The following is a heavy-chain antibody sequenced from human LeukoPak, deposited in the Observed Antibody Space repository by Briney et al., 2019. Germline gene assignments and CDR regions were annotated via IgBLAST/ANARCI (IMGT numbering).Heavy chain of an antibody. CDR3: ARARKSGGITMIRGVKDRGWFDP. V-gene: IGHV3-30*02. Sequence: GESLRLSCAASGFTYSNYGMHSVRQAPGKGLEWVAVIRHDGSNKSYADSVKSRFTISRDNSKNTLYLQMNSLRAEDTAVYYCARARKSGGITMIRGVKDRGWFDPWGQGTLVTVSS. J-gene: IGHJ5*02. CDR1: GFTYSNYG. D-gene: IGHD3-10*01. CDR2: IRHDGSNK.